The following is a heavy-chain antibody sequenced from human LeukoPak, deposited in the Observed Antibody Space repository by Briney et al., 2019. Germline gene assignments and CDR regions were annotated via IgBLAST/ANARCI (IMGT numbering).Heavy chain of an antibody. V-gene: IGHV3-23*01. D-gene: IGHD3-10*01. CDR1: GFTFSSYA. CDR3: AGYGSGSANDY. Sequence: GGSLRLSCAASGFTFSSYAMSWVRQAPGKGLEWVSSISVSGGSTYYADSVKGRFTISRDNSKNTLYLQMNSLRAEDTAVYYCAGYGSGSANDYWGQGTLVTVSS. J-gene: IGHJ4*02. CDR2: ISVSGGST.